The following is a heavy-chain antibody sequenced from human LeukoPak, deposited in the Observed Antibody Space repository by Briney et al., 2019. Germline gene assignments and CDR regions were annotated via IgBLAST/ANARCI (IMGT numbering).Heavy chain of an antibody. CDR3: ARSGRGVDSFYFYMDV. J-gene: IGHJ6*03. D-gene: IGHD3-10*01. Sequence: GGSLRLSCAASGFTFNTYGMHWVRQAPGKGLEWVAVMSYDGSDKVYADSVKGRFTISRDNAKNSLYLQMNSLRAEDTAVYYCARSGRGVDSFYFYMDVWGKGTTVTVSS. CDR1: GFTFNTYG. CDR2: MSYDGSDK. V-gene: IGHV3-30*03.